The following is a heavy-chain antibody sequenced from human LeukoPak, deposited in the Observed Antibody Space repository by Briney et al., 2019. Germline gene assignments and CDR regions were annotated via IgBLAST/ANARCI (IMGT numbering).Heavy chain of an antibody. D-gene: IGHD3-3*01. V-gene: IGHV4-4*07. CDR1: GGSISSYY. CDR3: ARLSAGVRYYDFWGMDY. Sequence: SETLSLTCTVSGGSISSYYWSWIRQPAGKGLEWIGRIYTSGSTNYNPSLKSRVTMSVDTSKNQFSLKLSSVTAADTAVYYCARLSAGVRYYDFWGMDYWGQGTLVTVSS. CDR2: IYTSGST. J-gene: IGHJ4*02.